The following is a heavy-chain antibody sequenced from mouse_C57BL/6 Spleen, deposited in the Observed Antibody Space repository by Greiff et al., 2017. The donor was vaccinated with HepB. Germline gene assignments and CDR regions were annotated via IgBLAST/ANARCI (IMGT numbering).Heavy chain of an antibody. CDR1: GYTFTSYW. V-gene: IGHV1-53*01. Sequence: VQLQQPGTELVKPGASVKLSCKASGYTFTSYWMHWVKQRPGQGLEWIGNINPSNGGTNYNEKFKSKATLTVDKSSSTAYMQLSRLTSEDSAVYYCASHYYGSSPHWYFDVWGTGTTVTVSS. CDR3: ASHYYGSSPHWYFDV. J-gene: IGHJ1*03. CDR2: INPSNGGT. D-gene: IGHD1-1*01.